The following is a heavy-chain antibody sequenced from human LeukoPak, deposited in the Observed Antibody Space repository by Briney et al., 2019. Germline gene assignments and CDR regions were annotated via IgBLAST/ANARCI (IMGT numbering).Heavy chain of an antibody. CDR3: RGVSVSGASIFEY. J-gene: IGHJ4*02. Sequence: SGGSLRLSCAASGFTFSSYAMSWVRQAPGEGLEWVSGITGSGGNTYYADSVKGRFTISRDNSRTTLYLQMNSLRAEDTAVYYCRGVSVSGASIFEYWGQGTLVTVSS. V-gene: IGHV3-23*01. CDR1: GFTFSSYA. D-gene: IGHD6-19*01. CDR2: ITGSGGNT.